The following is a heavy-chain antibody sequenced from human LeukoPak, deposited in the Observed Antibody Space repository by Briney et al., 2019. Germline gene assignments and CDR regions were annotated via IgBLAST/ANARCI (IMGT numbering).Heavy chain of an antibody. CDR2: ISAYNGNT. D-gene: IGHD1-1*01. V-gene: IGHV1-18*01. CDR1: GYTFTSYG. Sequence: ASVKVSCKASGYTFTSYGISWVRQAPGQGLEWMGWISAYNGNTNYVHKFHGRVTMTTDTSTSTAYMELRSLRSDDTAVYYCARELTTGMYFFDYWGQGTLVTVSS. J-gene: IGHJ4*02. CDR3: ARELTTGMYFFDY.